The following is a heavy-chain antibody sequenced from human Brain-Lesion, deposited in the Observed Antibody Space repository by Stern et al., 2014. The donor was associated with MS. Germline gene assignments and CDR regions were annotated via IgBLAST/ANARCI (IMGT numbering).Heavy chain of an antibody. CDR2: IYSSGST. J-gene: IGHJ4*02. V-gene: IGHV4-39*01. CDR1: GGSINTNNYY. Sequence: VQLEESGPGLVKPSETLSLTCTVSGGSINTNNYYWGWIRQPPGKGLEWIGNIYSSGSTFYSPSLKSRVTMSVDTSKDQFSLTLSSVTAADTAVYYCARTGDDFGDYSLSYWGQGTLVTVSS. CDR3: ARTGDDFGDYSLSY. D-gene: IGHD4-17*01.